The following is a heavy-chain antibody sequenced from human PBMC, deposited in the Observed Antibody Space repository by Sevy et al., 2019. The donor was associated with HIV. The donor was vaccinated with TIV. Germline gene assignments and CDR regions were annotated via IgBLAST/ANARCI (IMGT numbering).Heavy chain of an antibody. V-gene: IGHV3-7*01. Sequence: GGSLRLSCKASGFSFTDFWMQWVRQVPGKGPEWVANINQDGSEMYYVDSVKGPFTISRDNAESALYLQVHGLRAEDAATYFCARRYFDLWGQGTVVTVSS. CDR3: ARRYFDL. CDR2: INQDGSEM. J-gene: IGHJ4*02. CDR1: GFSFTDFW.